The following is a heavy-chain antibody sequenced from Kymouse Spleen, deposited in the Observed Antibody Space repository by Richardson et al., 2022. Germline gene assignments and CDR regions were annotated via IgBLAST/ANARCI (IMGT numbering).Heavy chain of an antibody. CDR1: GFTFSGSA. CDR3: TRSPIAVFDY. CDR2: IRSKANSYAT. V-gene: IGHV3-73*02. Sequence: EVQLVESGGGLVQPGGSLKLSCAASGFTFSGSAMHWVRQASGKGLEWVGRIRSKANSYATAYAASVKGRFTISRDDSKNTAYLQMNSLKTEDTAVYYCTRSPIAVFDYWGQGTLVTVSS. J-gene: IGHJ4*02. D-gene: IGHD6-19*01.